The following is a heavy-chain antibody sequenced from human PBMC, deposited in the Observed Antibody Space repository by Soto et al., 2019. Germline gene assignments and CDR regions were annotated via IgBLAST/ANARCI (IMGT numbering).Heavy chain of an antibody. Sequence: QVQLVQSGAEVKKPGSSVKVSCKASGGMFSNSAISWVRQAPGQGLEWMGGIIPIVGTADYAQRFQGRVTITADESTNTAYMEMNSLRYEDTAVYYCARREGAASWYFDFWGRGTLVTVSS. V-gene: IGHV1-69*12. CDR2: IIPIVGTA. CDR3: ARREGAASWYFDF. J-gene: IGHJ2*01. CDR1: GGMFSNSA.